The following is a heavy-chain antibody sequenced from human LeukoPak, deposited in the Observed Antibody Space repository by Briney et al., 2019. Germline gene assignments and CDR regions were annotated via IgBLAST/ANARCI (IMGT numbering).Heavy chain of an antibody. CDR3: ARDRGDSYAPDYCYMDV. Sequence: ASVKVSCKASGGTFSSYAISWVRQAPGQGLEWMGGIIPIFGTANYAQKFQGRVTITTDESTSTAYMELSSLRSEDTAVYYCARDRGDSYAPDYCYMDVWGKGTTVTVSS. J-gene: IGHJ6*03. D-gene: IGHD5-18*01. V-gene: IGHV1-69*05. CDR2: IIPIFGTA. CDR1: GGTFSSYA.